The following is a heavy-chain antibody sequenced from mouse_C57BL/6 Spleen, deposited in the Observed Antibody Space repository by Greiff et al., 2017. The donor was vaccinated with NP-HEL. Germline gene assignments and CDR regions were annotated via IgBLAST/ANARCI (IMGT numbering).Heavy chain of an antibody. V-gene: IGHV1-76*01. CDR2: IYPGSGST. CDR1: GFTFTDYY. Sequence: QVQLEESGAELVRPGASVKLSCKASGFTFTDYYINWVKQSPGQGLEWIAWIYPGSGSTYYNEKFKGNATLTAENASSTAYMQRSSLTSEDSGVYLCARDYYCGSSPFAYWGQGTLVTVSA. D-gene: IGHD1-1*01. CDR3: ARDYYCGSSPFAY. J-gene: IGHJ3*01.